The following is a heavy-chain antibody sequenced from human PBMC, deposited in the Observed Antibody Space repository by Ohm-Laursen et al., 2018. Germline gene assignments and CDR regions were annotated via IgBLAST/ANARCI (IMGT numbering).Heavy chain of an antibody. CDR2: LTADSTKI. J-gene: IGHJ4*01. CDR3: AKDLGISVPDY. Sequence: GSLRLSCAASGFTFSNYPMSWARQAPGKGPEWVASLTADSTKIYYADSVKGRFSISRDNSRNRLYLQMNSLRGEDTAVYFCAKDLGISVPDYWGHGTLVTVSS. V-gene: IGHV3-23*01. CDR1: GFTFSNYP. D-gene: IGHD1-26*01.